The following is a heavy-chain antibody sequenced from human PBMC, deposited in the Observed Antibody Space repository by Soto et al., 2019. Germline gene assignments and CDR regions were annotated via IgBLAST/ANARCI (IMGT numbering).Heavy chain of an antibody. CDR2: ISGSGGST. D-gene: IGHD2-2*02. Sequence: EVQLLESGGGLVQPGGSLRLSCAASGFTFSSYAMSWVRQAPGKGLEWVSAISGSGGSTYYADSGKARITIPRDNSENTLYLQMNTLRAEDTAVYYYAKDLVVAYRYCNSTSCYTDYYYSMDVWGQGTTVTVSS. J-gene: IGHJ6*02. CDR1: GFTFSSYA. CDR3: AKDLVVAYRYCNSTSCYTDYYYSMDV. V-gene: IGHV3-23*01.